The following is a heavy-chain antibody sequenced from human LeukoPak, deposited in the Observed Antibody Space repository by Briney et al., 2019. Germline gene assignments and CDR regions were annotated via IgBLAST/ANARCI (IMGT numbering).Heavy chain of an antibody. CDR1: GFTFSSYA. CDR2: VSGSGGST. D-gene: IGHD6-6*01. V-gene: IGHV3-23*01. CDR3: AKDFRDGSSSFDY. Sequence: GGSLRLSCAASGFTFSSYAMSWVRQAPGKGLEWVSAVSGSGGSTYYADSVKGRFTISRDNSKNTLYLQMNSLRAEDTAVYYCAKDFRDGSSSFDYWGQGTLVTVSS. J-gene: IGHJ4*02.